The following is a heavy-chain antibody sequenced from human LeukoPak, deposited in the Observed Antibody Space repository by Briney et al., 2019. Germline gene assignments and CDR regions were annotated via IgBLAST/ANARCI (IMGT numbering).Heavy chain of an antibody. J-gene: IGHJ6*03. CDR3: ARVEGYGDGYYYYYMDV. CDR1: GFTFSSYW. D-gene: IGHD1-1*01. CDR2: MKQDGSEK. V-gene: IGHV3-7*01. Sequence: GGSLRLSCAASGFTFSSYWMSWVRQAPGKGLEWVANMKQDGSEKYYVDSVKGRFTISRDNAKNSLYLQMNSLRAEDTAVYYCARVEGYGDGYYYYYMDVWGKGTTVTVSS.